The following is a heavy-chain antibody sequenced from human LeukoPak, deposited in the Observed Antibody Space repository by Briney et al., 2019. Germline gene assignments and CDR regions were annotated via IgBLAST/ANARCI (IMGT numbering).Heavy chain of an antibody. V-gene: IGHV3-48*03. J-gene: IGHJ4*02. CDR1: GFTFSSYE. D-gene: IGHD6-19*01. CDR2: ISSSGSTI. CDR3: ARDWGIAVAGTGVHFDY. Sequence: GGSLRLSCAASGFTFSSYEMNWVRQAPGKGLEWVSYISSSGSTIYYADSVKGRFTISRDNAKNSLYLQMNSLSAEDTAVYYCARDWGIAVAGTGVHFDYWGQGTLVTVSS.